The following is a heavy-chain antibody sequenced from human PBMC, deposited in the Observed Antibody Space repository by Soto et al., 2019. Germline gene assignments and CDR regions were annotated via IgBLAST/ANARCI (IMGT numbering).Heavy chain of an antibody. V-gene: IGHV4-30-2*01. CDR3: ARARFQVLYGKPYFDS. Sequence: SETLSLTCAVSGGSISSGGYSWSWIRQPPGKGLEWIGYVFHSGSTYYSPSLQSRVTISIDGSKNQFYLELASVTAADTAVYYCARARFQVLYGKPYFDSWGQGTLVTVSS. CDR2: VFHSGST. CDR1: GGSISSGGYS. J-gene: IGHJ4*02. D-gene: IGHD2-2*02.